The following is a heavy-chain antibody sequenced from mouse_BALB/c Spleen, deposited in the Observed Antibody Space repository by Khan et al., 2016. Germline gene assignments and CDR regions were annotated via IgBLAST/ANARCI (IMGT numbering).Heavy chain of an antibody. V-gene: IGHV1-7*01. J-gene: IGHJ4*01. Sequence: QVRLQQSGAELAKPGASVKMSCKASGYTFTSYWMHWVKQRPGQGLEWIGYINPSTGYTEYNQKFKDKATLTADKSSSTAYMQLSSLTSEDSAVYYCARYGNAMDYWGQGTSVTVSS. CDR3: ARYGNAMDY. CDR2: INPSTGYT. D-gene: IGHD2-10*02. CDR1: GYTFTSYW.